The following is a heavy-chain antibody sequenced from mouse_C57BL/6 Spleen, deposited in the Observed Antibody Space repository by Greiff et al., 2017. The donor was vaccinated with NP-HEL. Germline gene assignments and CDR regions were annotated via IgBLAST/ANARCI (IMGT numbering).Heavy chain of an antibody. CDR1: GFTFTDYY. V-gene: IGHV7-3*01. Sequence: DVKLVESGGGLVQPGGSLSLSCAASGFTFTDYYMSWVRQPPGKALEWLGFIRNKANGYTTEYSASVKGRFTISRDNSQSILYLQMNALRAEDSATYYCARYYSNLFDYWGQGTTLTVSS. J-gene: IGHJ2*01. D-gene: IGHD2-5*01. CDR2: IRNKANGYTT. CDR3: ARYYSNLFDY.